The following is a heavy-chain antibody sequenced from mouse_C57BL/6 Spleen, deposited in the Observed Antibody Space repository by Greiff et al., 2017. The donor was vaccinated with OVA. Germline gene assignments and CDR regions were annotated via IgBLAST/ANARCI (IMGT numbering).Heavy chain of an antibody. J-gene: IGHJ4*01. D-gene: IGHD2-3*01. V-gene: IGHV2-5*01. Sequence: VMLVESGPGLVQPSQSLSITCTVSGFSLTSYGVHWVRQSPGKGLEWLGVIWRGGSTDYNAAFMSRLSITKDNSKSQVFFKMNSLQADDTAIYYCAKTLIYDGSYAMDYWGQGTSVTVSS. CDR1: GFSLTSYG. CDR3: AKTLIYDGSYAMDY. CDR2: IWRGGST.